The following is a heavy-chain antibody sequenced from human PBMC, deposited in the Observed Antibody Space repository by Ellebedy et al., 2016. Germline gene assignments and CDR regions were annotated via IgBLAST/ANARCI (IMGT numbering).Heavy chain of an antibody. CDR2: MNPNNGNT. CDR3: ARALLGELLKDY. CDR1: GYTFTSYD. V-gene: IGHV1-8*01. D-gene: IGHD1-26*01. Sequence: ASVKVSCKASGYTFTSYDIHWVRQATGQGLEWMGWMNPNNGNTGHAQKFQGRVTMTRNTSTSTAYMELSSLRSEDTAVYYCARALLGELLKDYWGQGTLVTVSS. J-gene: IGHJ4*02.